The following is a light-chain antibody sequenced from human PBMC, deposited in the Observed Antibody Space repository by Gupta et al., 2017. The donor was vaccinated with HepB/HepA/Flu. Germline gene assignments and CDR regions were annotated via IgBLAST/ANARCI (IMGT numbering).Light chain of an antibody. V-gene: IGLV2-14*03. J-gene: IGLJ2*01. CDR1: SSDVGGYNY. Sequence: QSALTQPASVSGSPGQSIPISCTATSSDVGGYNYVSWYQQLPGKAPKVLIYDVSNRPSGVSDRFSGSKSGYTASLTISGLQAQDEADYYCSSYTISSTEIFGGGTKLTVL. CDR2: DVS. CDR3: SSYTISSTEI.